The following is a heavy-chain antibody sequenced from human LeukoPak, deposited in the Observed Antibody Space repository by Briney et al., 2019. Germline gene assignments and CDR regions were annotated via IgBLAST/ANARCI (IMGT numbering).Heavy chain of an antibody. CDR1: GYSFTSYG. CDR3: ARDLDIVVIRAALRHYGMDV. CDR2: ISPFNGNT. V-gene: IGHV1-18*01. J-gene: IGHJ6*02. Sequence: ASVKVSCKASGYSFTSYGISWVRQAPGQGLEWMGWISPFNGNTNYVQKFQGRVTMTTETSTSIAYMELRSLSSDDTAVYYCARDLDIVVIRAALRHYGMDVWGQGTTVTVSS. D-gene: IGHD2-2*01.